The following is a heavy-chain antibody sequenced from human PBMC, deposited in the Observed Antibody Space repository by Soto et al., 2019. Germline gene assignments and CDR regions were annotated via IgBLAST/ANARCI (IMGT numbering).Heavy chain of an antibody. CDR2: VSSNLVMK. D-gene: IGHD3-16*01. Sequence: PGGSLRLSCATSGFTFSDYSLNWVRQAPGKGLEFVSYVSSNLVMKLYADSVRGRFTISRDNAKNSVFLEMSSLRDEDTAVYYCTRDGGRDYEMDVWGQGTTVTVSS. J-gene: IGHJ6*02. CDR3: TRDGGRDYEMDV. CDR1: GFTFSDYS. V-gene: IGHV3-48*02.